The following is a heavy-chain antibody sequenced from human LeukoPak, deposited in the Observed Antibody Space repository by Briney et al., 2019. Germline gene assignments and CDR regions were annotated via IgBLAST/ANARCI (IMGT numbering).Heavy chain of an antibody. CDR3: ARHRCSGGSCYPMNWFDP. V-gene: IGHV4-61*02. CDR1: GGSISSGSYY. CDR2: MYTSGST. J-gene: IGHJ5*02. D-gene: IGHD2-15*01. Sequence: PSQTLSLTCTVSGGSISSGSYYWSWIRQPAGKGLEWIGRMYTSGSTNYNPSLKSRVTISVDTSKNQFSLKLSSVTAADTAVYYCARHRCSGGSCYPMNWFDPWGQGTLVTVS.